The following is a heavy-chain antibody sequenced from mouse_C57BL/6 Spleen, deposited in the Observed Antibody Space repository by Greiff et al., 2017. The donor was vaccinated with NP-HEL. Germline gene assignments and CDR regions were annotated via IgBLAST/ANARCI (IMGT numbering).Heavy chain of an antibody. CDR1: GYTFTSYW. CDR2: IYPGSGST. V-gene: IGHV1-55*01. J-gene: IGHJ3*01. CDR3: ARGLYDGYYGWFAY. Sequence: QVQLQQSGAELVKPGASVKMSCKASGYTFTSYWITWVKQRPGQGLEWIGDIYPGSGSTNYNEKFKSKATLTVDTSSSTAYMQLSSLTSEDSAVYYCARGLYDGYYGWFAYWGQGTLVTVSA. D-gene: IGHD2-3*01.